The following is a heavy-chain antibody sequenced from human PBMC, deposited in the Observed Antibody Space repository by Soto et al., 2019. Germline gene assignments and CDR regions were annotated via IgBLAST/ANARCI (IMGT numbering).Heavy chain of an antibody. CDR3: ARGGVSTRTFDY. D-gene: IGHD3-3*01. J-gene: IGHJ4*02. Sequence: PXESLTMSFQVSGYNFAGYWIAWVRQMPGKGLELMGIIYPSDSDTRYRTSFQGQVTISADKSISSAYLQWSSLRASDTAMYYCARGGVSTRTFDYWGQGTPVTVSS. CDR1: GYNFAGYW. CDR2: IYPSDSDT. V-gene: IGHV5-51*01.